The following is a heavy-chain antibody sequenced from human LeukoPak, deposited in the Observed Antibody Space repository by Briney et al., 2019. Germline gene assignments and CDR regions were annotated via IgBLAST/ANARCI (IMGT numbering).Heavy chain of an antibody. J-gene: IGHJ4*02. D-gene: IGHD6-6*01. CDR2: ISSSSSYI. V-gene: IGHV3-21*01. CDR3: ARDLWYSSSPPTTVN. Sequence: PGGSLRLSCAASGFTFSSYSMNWVRQAPGKGLEWVSSISSSSSYIYYADSVKGRFTISRDNAKNSLYLQMNSLRAEDTAVYYCARDLWYSSSPPTTVNWGQGTLVTVSS. CDR1: GFTFSSYS.